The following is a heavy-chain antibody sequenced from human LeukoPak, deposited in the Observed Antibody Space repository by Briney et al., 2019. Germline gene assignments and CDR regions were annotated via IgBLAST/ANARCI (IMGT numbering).Heavy chain of an antibody. CDR1: GGSISSYY. V-gene: IGHV4-59*08. J-gene: IGHJ4*02. Sequence: SETLSLTCTVSGGSISSYYWSWIRQPPGKGLEWIGYIYHSGSTNYNPSLKSRVTISVDTAKNQFSLKLSSVTAADTAVYYCVRSAQGRGGYAFDYWGQGTLVTVSS. CDR3: VRSAQGRGGYAFDY. CDR2: IYHSGST. D-gene: IGHD5-12*01.